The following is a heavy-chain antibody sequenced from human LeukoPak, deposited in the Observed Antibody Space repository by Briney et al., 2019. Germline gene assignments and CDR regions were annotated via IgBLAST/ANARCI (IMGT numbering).Heavy chain of an antibody. CDR2: IYYSGNT. Sequence: PSETLSLTCTVSGVSISSSNSYWGWIRQPPGKGLEWIGSIYYSGNTYYNASLKSQVSISIDTSKNQFSLRLTSVTAADTAVYYCAKAGAVVVVAAKYFDYWGQGTLVTVSS. J-gene: IGHJ4*02. CDR3: AKAGAVVVVAAKYFDY. D-gene: IGHD2-15*01. V-gene: IGHV4-39*01. CDR1: GVSISSSNSY.